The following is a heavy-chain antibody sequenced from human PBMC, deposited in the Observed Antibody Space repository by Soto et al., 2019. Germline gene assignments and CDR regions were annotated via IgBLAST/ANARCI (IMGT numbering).Heavy chain of an antibody. J-gene: IGHJ3*02. CDR3: ARHDGGTPPDAFDI. CDR2: ISPSGGTT. V-gene: IGHV3-23*01. CDR1: GFTFNNHA. D-gene: IGHD3-16*01. Sequence: EVQLLESGGDLGQPGGSLTLSCAASGFTFNNHAMSWLRQAPGKGLEWVSGISPSGGTTYYADSVKGRFTISRDTSRSTLYRQMNSLRAEDTAVYHCARHDGGTPPDAFDIWGHGTMVTVSS.